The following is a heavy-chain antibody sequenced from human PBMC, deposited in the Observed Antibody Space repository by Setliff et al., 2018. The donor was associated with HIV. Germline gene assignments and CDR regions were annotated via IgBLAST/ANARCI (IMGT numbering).Heavy chain of an antibody. J-gene: IGHJ4*02. CDR2: ISAYNGNT. CDR3: AREVDGLELDH. V-gene: IGHV1-18*01. Sequence: KVSCKASGYTFSSYGISWVRQAPGQGVEWMGWISAYNGNTNYAQKLQGRVTMTTDTSTSTAYMELRSLKSDDTAVYYCAREVDGLELDHWGQGTLVTVSS. CDR1: GYTFSSYG.